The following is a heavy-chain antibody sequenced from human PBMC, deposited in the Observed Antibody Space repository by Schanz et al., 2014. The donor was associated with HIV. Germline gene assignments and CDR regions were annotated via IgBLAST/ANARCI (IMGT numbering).Heavy chain of an antibody. CDR1: GFTFSNYA. V-gene: IGHV3-72*01. CDR2: SKNKANGYIT. J-gene: IGHJ4*02. CDR3: ARWRSGAPSN. Sequence: EVQLLESGGGLEQPGGSLRLSCAVSGFTFSNYAMSWVRQAPGKGLEWVGRSKNKANGYITEYTASVKGRFTISRDDSRNSLYLQMNSLKTEDTAVYFCARWRSGAPSNWGQGTLVTVSS. D-gene: IGHD3-10*01.